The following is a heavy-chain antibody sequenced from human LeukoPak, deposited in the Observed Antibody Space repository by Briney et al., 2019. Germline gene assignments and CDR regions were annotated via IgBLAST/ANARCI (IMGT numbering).Heavy chain of an antibody. J-gene: IGHJ6*04. Sequence: PGGSLRLSCVGSDNSFNSYIINWVRQAPGKGLEWVSSISASSTYTYSADSVKGRFTISRDNAKKSVYLQMDSLRAGDTAVYYCARLWEEGLRSPLYYYYYGLDAWGKGTTVTVSS. CDR3: ARLWEEGLRSPLYYYYYGLDA. D-gene: IGHD3-16*01. CDR1: DNSFNSYI. CDR2: ISASSTYT. V-gene: IGHV3-21*01.